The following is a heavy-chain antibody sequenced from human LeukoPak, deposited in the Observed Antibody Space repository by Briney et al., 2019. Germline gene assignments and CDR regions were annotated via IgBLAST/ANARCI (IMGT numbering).Heavy chain of an antibody. Sequence: PGGSLRLSCTASGFTFGDYAMSWFRQAPGKGLEWVGFIRSKAYGGTTEYAASVKGRLTISRDDSKSIAYLQMNSLKTEDTAVYYCTRFPSGLYYYYGMDVWGQGTTVTVSS. V-gene: IGHV3-49*03. CDR2: IRSKAYGGTT. D-gene: IGHD3-10*01. CDR3: TRFPSGLYYYYGMDV. J-gene: IGHJ6*02. CDR1: GFTFGDYA.